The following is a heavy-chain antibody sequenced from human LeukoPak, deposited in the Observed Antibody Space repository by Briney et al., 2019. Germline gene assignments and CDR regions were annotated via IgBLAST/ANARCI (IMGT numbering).Heavy chain of an antibody. CDR2: ISSNGRDT. J-gene: IGHJ4*02. D-gene: IGHD6-13*01. CDR3: ARLAAAGHSDF. Sequence: GGSLRLSCSASEFTFGTYAMLWVRQAPGEGLEYVSAISSNGRDTYYAAYVRGRFSISRVNSNNTLYLQMSSLRPEDTAMYYCARLAAAGHSDFWGQGALVAVSS. V-gene: IGHV3-64D*08. CDR1: EFTFGTYA.